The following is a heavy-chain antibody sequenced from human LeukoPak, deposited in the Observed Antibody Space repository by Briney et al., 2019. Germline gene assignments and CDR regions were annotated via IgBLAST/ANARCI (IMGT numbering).Heavy chain of an antibody. CDR3: ARDHVQSGGDGAFDI. Sequence: SETLSLTCAVYGGSFSGYYWSWIRQPPGKGLEWIGEINHSGSANYNPSLKSRVTISVDTSKNEFSLKLSSVTAADTAVYYCARDHVQSGGDGAFDIWGQGAMVTVSS. V-gene: IGHV4-34*01. D-gene: IGHD2-21*01. J-gene: IGHJ3*02. CDR1: GGSFSGYY. CDR2: INHSGSA.